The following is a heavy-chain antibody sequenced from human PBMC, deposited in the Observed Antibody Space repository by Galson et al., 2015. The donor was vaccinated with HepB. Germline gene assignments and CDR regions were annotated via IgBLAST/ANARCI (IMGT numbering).Heavy chain of an antibody. CDR2: ISSSSSQI. J-gene: IGHJ5*02. CDR1: GFTFSSYN. V-gene: IGHV3-21*01. CDR3: ARDPDYYDSSGNYYSWFDP. Sequence: SLRLSCAASGFTFSSYNMNWVRQAPGKGLEWVSSISSSSSQIYYADSVKGRFTISRDNAKNSVYLQMNGLRAEDTAVYYCARDPDYYDSSGNYYSWFDPWGQGTLVTVSS. D-gene: IGHD3-22*01.